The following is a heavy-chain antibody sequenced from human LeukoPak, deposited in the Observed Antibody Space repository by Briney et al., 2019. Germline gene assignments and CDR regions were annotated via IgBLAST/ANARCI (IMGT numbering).Heavy chain of an antibody. CDR1: GYTFTGYY. V-gene: IGHV1-2*02. CDR3: ARVQAVRLPSGWFDP. Sequence: VASVKVSCKASGYTFTGYYMHWVRQAPGQGLEWMGWINPNSGGTNYAQKFQGRVTMTRDTSISTAYMELSRLRSDDTAVYDCARVQAVRLPSGWFDPWGQGTLVTVSS. D-gene: IGHD6-6*01. CDR2: INPNSGGT. J-gene: IGHJ5*02.